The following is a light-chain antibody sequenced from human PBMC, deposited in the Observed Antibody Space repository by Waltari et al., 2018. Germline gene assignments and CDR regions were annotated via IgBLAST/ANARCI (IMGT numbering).Light chain of an antibody. CDR2: EVS. V-gene: IGLV2-8*01. Sequence: QSALTQPPSASGSPGQSVTISCPGTSSDVGGFDYVPWYQQHPGKVPRLMIYEVSKRPSGVPDRFSGSKSGNTASLTVSGLQVEDEADYYCSSFAGSSQMLFGGGTKLTVL. J-gene: IGLJ2*01. CDR1: SSDVGGFDY. CDR3: SSFAGSSQML.